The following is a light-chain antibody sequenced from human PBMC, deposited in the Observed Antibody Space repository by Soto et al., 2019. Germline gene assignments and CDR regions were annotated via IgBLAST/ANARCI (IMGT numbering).Light chain of an antibody. Sequence: QSALTQPASVSGSPGQSITISCTGTSSDVGGYNYVSWYQHHPGKAPKLMIYDVSNRPSGVSNRFSGPKSGNTASLTISGVQAEDEADYYCSSYTSTSTLVVFGGGTKVTVL. J-gene: IGLJ2*01. CDR2: DVS. CDR1: SSDVGGYNY. CDR3: SSYTSTSTLVV. V-gene: IGLV2-14*03.